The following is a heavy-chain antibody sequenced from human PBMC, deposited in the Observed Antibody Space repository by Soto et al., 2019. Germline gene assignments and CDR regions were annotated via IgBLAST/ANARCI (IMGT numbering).Heavy chain of an antibody. V-gene: IGHV1-46*01. CDR1: GYTFTSYY. CDR3: ARPAVAVAGAFDI. D-gene: IGHD6-19*01. CDR2: INPSCGST. Sequence: ASVKVSCKASGYTFTSYYMHWVRQAPGQGLEWMGIINPSCGSTSYAQKFQGRVTMTTDESTSTAYMELSSLRSEDTAVYYCARPAVAVAGAFDIWGQGTMVTVSS. J-gene: IGHJ3*02.